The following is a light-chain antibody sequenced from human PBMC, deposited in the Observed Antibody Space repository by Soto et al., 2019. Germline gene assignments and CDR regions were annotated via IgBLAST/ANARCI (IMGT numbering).Light chain of an antibody. CDR1: SSDVGGYNY. V-gene: IGLV2-14*01. Sequence: QSALTQSPSVSGSPGQSITISCTGTSSDVGGYNYVSWYQQHPGKAPKLMIYEVSNRPSGVSNRFSGSKSGNTASLTISGLQAEDEADYYCSSYTSSSSYVVFGGGTKLTVL. CDR3: SSYTSSSSYVV. CDR2: EVS. J-gene: IGLJ2*01.